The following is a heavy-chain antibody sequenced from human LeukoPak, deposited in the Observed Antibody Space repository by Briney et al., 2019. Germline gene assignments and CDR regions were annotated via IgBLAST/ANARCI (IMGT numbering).Heavy chain of an antibody. CDR2: IFYNGSP. CDR1: GGSISSYY. Sequence: SETLSLTCTVSGGSISSYYWSRIRQPPGKGLEWIGYIFYNGSPNYNASLKSRVTISVDASKNQFSLKVSFVSAADTAVYYCARTTFWSGRSPDYHHCYMDVWGKGTTVTVSS. CDR3: ARTTFWSGRSPDYHHCYMDV. D-gene: IGHD3-3*01. J-gene: IGHJ6*03. V-gene: IGHV4-59*01.